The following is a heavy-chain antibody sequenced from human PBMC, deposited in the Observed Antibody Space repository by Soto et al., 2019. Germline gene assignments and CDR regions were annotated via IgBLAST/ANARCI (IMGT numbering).Heavy chain of an antibody. Sequence: ASVKVSCKASGYTFTSYYMYWVRQAPGQGLEWMGIINPSGGSTSYAQKFQGRVTMTRDTSTSTVYMELSSLRSEDTAVYYCASSGGSYPRRFDYWGQGTLVTVSS. CDR2: INPSGGST. V-gene: IGHV1-46*01. CDR3: ASSGGSYPRRFDY. D-gene: IGHD1-26*01. CDR1: GYTFTSYY. J-gene: IGHJ4*02.